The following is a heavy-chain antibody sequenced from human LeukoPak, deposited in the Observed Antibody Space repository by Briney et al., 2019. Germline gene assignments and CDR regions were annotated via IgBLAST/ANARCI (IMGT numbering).Heavy chain of an antibody. CDR1: GFTFSDHY. CDR3: ARDHFWSGYFIFDY. CDR2: ISSSSTI. Sequence: GGSLRLSCAASGFTFSDHYMDWVRQAPGKGLEWVSYISSSSTIYYADSVKGRFTISRDNAKNSLYLQMNSLRAEDTAVYYCARDHFWSGYFIFDYWGQGTLVTVSS. V-gene: IGHV3-69-1*01. J-gene: IGHJ4*02. D-gene: IGHD3-3*01.